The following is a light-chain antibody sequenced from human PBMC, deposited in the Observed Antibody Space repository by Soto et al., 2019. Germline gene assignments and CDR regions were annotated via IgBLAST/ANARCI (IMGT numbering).Light chain of an antibody. CDR1: QSVSSN. CDR2: GAS. Sequence: EIVMTQSPATLSVSPGERATLSCRASQSVSSNLAWYQQKPGQAPRLLIYGASTRATGITARFSGSGSGTEFPLPISSRQSEDFGIYYCQQYNNSPSWTFGQGTKVEIK. CDR3: QQYNNSPSWT. V-gene: IGKV3-15*01. J-gene: IGKJ1*01.